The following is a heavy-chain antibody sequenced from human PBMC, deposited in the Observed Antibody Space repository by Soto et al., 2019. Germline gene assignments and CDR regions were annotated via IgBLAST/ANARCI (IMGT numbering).Heavy chain of an antibody. CDR2: INDRGSI. D-gene: IGHD3-9*01. CDR3: ARESHDILTGPPWVWYFDL. Sequence: QVQLQQWGAGPLRPLETLSLTCGVSGGSFSGYYGAWIRQSPGKGLEWIGEINDRGSINYNPSLKSRVSISVDTSKNHYSLNLRSVTAADTAAYYCARESHDILTGPPWVWYFDLWGRGTLVTVSS. J-gene: IGHJ2*01. CDR1: GGSFSGYY. V-gene: IGHV4-34*01.